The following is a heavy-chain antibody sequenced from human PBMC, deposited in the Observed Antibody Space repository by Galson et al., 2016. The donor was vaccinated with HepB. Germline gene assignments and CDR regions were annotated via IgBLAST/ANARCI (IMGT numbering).Heavy chain of an antibody. CDR2: IQNSGRA. CDR3: ARDYRIYYYGMDV. Sequence: ETLSLTCTVSGASVTTVSYHWTWIRQPPGKGLEWIGSIQNSGRANYNPSPKSRLTISVDTSKNQFSLKLSSVTAADTAVYYCARDYRIYYYGMDVWGQGSTVTVSS. V-gene: IGHV4-61*01. D-gene: IGHD2-15*01. CDR1: GASVTTVSYH. J-gene: IGHJ6*02.